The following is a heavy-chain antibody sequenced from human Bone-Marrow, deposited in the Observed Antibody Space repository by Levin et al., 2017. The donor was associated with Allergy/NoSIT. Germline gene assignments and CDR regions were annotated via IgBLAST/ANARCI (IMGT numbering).Heavy chain of an antibody. J-gene: IGHJ5*01. CDR3: ATTVGHDS. V-gene: IGHV3-23*01. Sequence: GGSLRLSCAASGFTFSSYAMSWVRQAPGKGLEWVSGISGTGGSTNYADSVKGRFTISRDNSKNTLYLQMNSLRAEDTAVYYCATTVGHDSWGQGTLVTVSS. CDR2: ISGTGGST. D-gene: IGHD3-16*01. CDR1: GFTFSSYA.